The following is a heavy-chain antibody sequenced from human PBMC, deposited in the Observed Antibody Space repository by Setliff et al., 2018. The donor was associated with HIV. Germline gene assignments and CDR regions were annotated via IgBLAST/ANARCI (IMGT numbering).Heavy chain of an antibody. J-gene: IGHJ6*03. D-gene: IGHD2-2*01. CDR3: ARGPRVVPVAGEGYYYMDV. CDR2: INHSGST. CDR1: GGSFSVYW. Sequence: SETLSLTCAVYGGSFSVYWWTWIRQPPGKGLEWIGEINHSGSTNYNPSLKSRVTISVDTSKNQFSLNLRSVTAADTAVYYCARGPRVVPVAGEGYYYMDVWGKVTTVTVSS. V-gene: IGHV4-34*01.